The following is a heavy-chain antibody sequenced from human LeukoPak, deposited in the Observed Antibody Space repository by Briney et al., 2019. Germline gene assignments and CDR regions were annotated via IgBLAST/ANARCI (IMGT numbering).Heavy chain of an antibody. J-gene: IGHJ4*02. CDR2: INPNSGGT. V-gene: IGHV1-2*02. D-gene: IGHD5-18*01. CDR3: ARDRLQLWPYYFGY. CDR1: GYTFTGYY. Sequence: ASVKVSCKASGYTFTGYYMQWVRQAPGQGLEWMGWINPNSGGTNYAQKFQGRVTMTRDTSISTAYMELRRLRSDDTAVYYCARDRLQLWPYYFGYWGQGTLVTVSS.